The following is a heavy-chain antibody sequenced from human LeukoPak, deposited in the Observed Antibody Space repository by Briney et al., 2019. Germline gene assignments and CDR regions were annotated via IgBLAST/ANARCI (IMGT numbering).Heavy chain of an antibody. CDR2: IIPIFGTA. J-gene: IGHJ4*02. Sequence: ASVKVSCKASGGTFSSYAISWVRQAPGQGLEWMGGIIPIFGTANYAQKFQGRVTITADESTSTAYMELSSLRSDDTAVYYCAKDHAYGDYFDYWGQGTLVTVSS. CDR3: AKDHAYGDYFDY. CDR1: GGTFSSYA. D-gene: IGHD4-17*01. V-gene: IGHV1-69*13.